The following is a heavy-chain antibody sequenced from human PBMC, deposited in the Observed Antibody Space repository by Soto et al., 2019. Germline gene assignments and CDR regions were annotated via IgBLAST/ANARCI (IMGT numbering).Heavy chain of an antibody. CDR2: IYVTGAV. D-gene: IGHD2-21*01. CDR1: GAALNSGNYS. V-gene: IGHV4-31*03. CDR3: ARLRIATNNYKWFDP. Sequence: PSETLSRTCSVSGAALNSGNYSWSWISQVPGKGLEWIGHIYVTGAVDYNPSLRDRITISQDTSERQFSLNLRLVTAADTAVYYCARLRIATNNYKWFDPLGQGTLVPVSS. J-gene: IGHJ5*02.